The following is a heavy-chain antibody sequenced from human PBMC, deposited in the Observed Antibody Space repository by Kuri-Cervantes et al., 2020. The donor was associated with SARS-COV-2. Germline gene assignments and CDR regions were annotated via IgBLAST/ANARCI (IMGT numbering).Heavy chain of an antibody. V-gene: IGHV4-39*07. J-gene: IGHJ6*03. CDR2: IYYSGSI. CDR3: ARGLIAARHYYYYYMDV. CDR1: GGSISSSSYY. Sequence: GSLRLSCTVSGGSISSSSYYWGWIRQPPGKGLEWIGSIYYSGSIYYNPSLKSRVTISVDTSKNQFSLKLSSVTAADTAVYYCARGLIAARHYYYYYMDVWGKGTMVTVSS. D-gene: IGHD6-6*01.